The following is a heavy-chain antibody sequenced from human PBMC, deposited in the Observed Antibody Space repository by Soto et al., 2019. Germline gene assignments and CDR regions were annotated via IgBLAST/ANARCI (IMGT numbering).Heavy chain of an antibody. CDR3: ASGWGYYYDSSGSSYCFDY. J-gene: IGHJ4*02. D-gene: IGHD3-22*01. Sequence: PSETLSLTCAASGDSISSGGYPWSWIRQPPGKGLEWIGYIYHSGSTYYNPSLKSRVTISVDRSKNQFSLKLSSVTAADTAVYYCASGWGYYYDSSGSSYCFDYWGQGTLVTVSS. V-gene: IGHV4-30-2*01. CDR2: IYHSGST. CDR1: GDSISSGGYP.